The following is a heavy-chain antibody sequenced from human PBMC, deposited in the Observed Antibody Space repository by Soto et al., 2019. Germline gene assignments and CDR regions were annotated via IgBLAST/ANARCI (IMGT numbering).Heavy chain of an antibody. J-gene: IGHJ4*02. D-gene: IGHD6-13*01. CDR2: ISSSSSYI. CDR3: AREGAGIAAANVFDY. Sequence: EVQLVESGGGLVKPGGSLRLSCAASGFTFSSYSMNWVRQAPGKGLEWVSSISSSSSYIYYADSVKGRFTISRDNAKNSLYLQMNSLRAEDTAVYYCAREGAGIAAANVFDYWGQGTLVTVSS. V-gene: IGHV3-21*01. CDR1: GFTFSSYS.